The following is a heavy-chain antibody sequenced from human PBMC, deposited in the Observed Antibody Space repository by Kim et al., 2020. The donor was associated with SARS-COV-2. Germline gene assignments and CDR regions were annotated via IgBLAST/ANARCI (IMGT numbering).Heavy chain of an antibody. D-gene: IGHD3-10*01. CDR1: GFTFSSYG. CDR2: IWYDGSNK. Sequence: GGSLRLSCAASGFTFSSYGMHWVRQAPGKGLEWVAVIWYDGSNKYYADSVKGRFTISRDNSKNTLYLQMNSLRAEDTAVYYCARDRAGGSGSYEGLFDYWGQGTLVTVSS. CDR3: ARDRAGGSGSYEGLFDY. V-gene: IGHV3-33*08. J-gene: IGHJ4*02.